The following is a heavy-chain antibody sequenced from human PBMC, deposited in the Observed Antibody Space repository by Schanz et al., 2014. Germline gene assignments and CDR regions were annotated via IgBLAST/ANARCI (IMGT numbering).Heavy chain of an antibody. D-gene: IGHD6-13*01. CDR2: ISAYNGNM. CDR1: GYSFNLFG. V-gene: IGHV1-18*04. CDR3: ARDNLVSSSWYNYYGMDV. Sequence: QVQLVQSGAEAQKPGASVMLSCKTSGYSFNLFGVSWVRQAPGQGLEWMGWISAYNGNMNYAPKFQGRVTMTTDTSTSTAYMELRSLRSDDTAVYYCARDNLVSSSWYNYYGMDVWGQGTTVTVSS. J-gene: IGHJ6*02.